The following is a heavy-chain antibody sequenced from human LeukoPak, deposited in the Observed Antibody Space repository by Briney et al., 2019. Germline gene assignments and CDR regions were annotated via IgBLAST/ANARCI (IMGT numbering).Heavy chain of an antibody. D-gene: IGHD6-13*01. J-gene: IGHJ5*02. CDR3: ARDRGHPGYSSSWFGFDP. CDR2: IYYSGST. V-gene: IGHV4-59*01. CDR1: GGSISSYY. Sequence: SETLSLTCTVSGGSISSYYWSWIRQPPGKGLEWIGYIYYSGSTNYNPSLKSRVTISVDTSKNQFSLKLSSVTAADTAVYYCARDRGHPGYSSSWFGFDPWGQGTLVTVSS.